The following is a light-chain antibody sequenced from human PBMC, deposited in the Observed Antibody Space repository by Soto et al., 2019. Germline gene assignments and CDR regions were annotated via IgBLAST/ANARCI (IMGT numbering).Light chain of an antibody. CDR3: QQYNTWPRT. Sequence: EIVMTQSPATLSVSPGERVTLSCRASQSVSSNLAWYQQKPGQAPRLLIYGASTRATGLSVRYSGGGSGTEFTLTISSLQSEDFAVYYCQQYNTWPRTFGQGTKVDIK. CDR2: GAS. V-gene: IGKV3-15*01. J-gene: IGKJ1*01. CDR1: QSVSSN.